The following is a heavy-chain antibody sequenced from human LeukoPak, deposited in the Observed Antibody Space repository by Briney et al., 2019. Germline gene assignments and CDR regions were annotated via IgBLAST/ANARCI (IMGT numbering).Heavy chain of an antibody. CDR3: ITPLPYSAQ. J-gene: IGHJ4*02. CDR2: IKPKTDGETT. D-gene: IGHD2-21*01. CDR1: GFTFSNAY. V-gene: IGHV3-15*07. Sequence: GGSLRLSCAASGFTFSNAYMNWVRQAPGKGLEWVGRIKPKTDGETTEDAAPVKDRFSISRDDSKSMMYLQMNSLKTEDTAVYYCITPLPYSAQGGQGTLVTVSS.